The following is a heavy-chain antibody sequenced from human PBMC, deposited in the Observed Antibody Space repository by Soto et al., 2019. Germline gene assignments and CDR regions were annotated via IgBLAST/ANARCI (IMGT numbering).Heavy chain of an antibody. CDR1: GGSFSGYY. CDR2: INHSGST. Sequence: SETLSLTCAVYGGSFSGYYWTWLRQPPGTGLEWIGEINHSGSTNYNPSLKSRVTISVDTSKNQFSLKLTSVTAADMAVYYCERRDGYNFDYWGQGTLVTVSS. CDR3: ERRDGYNFDY. D-gene: IGHD5-12*01. V-gene: IGHV4-34*01. J-gene: IGHJ4*02.